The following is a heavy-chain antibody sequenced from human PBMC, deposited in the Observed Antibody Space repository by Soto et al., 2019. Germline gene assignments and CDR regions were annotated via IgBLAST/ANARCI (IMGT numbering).Heavy chain of an antibody. J-gene: IGHJ4*02. D-gene: IGHD6-19*01. CDR3: AGNSGWYRDY. CDR2: ISSSGSTI. CDR1: GFTFSSYE. V-gene: IGHV3-48*03. Sequence: EVQLVESGGGLVQPGGSLRLSCAASGFTFSSYEMNWVRQAPGKGLEWVSYISSSGSTIYYAVSVKGRFTISRDNAKNSLYLQMNSLRAEDTAVYYCAGNSGWYRDYWGQGTLVTVSS.